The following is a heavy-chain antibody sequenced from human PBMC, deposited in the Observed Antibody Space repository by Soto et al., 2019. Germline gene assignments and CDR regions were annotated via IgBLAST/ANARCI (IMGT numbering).Heavy chain of an antibody. D-gene: IGHD3-10*01. V-gene: IGHV1-18*04. CDR3: ARVPRSYYQASYYYGMDV. CDR1: AYTFTSYG. Sequence: GSVKVSCKASAYTFTSYGISWVRQAPGQELEWMGWISAYNGNTNYSQKLQGRVTMTTDTSTSTAYMELRSLRSDDTAVYYCARVPRSYYQASYYYGMDVWGQGTTVTVSS. J-gene: IGHJ6*02. CDR2: ISAYNGNT.